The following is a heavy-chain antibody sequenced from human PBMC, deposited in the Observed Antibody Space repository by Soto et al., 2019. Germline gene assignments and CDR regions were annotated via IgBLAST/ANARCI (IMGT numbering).Heavy chain of an antibody. J-gene: IGHJ4*02. Sequence: GASVKVSCKASGYTFTTSDISWVRQATGQGLEWMGWMNPYSGNTGYAQKFQGRVTVTRNTSISTVYMELSGLRPDDTAVYYCARRKERSGPHYFDYWGQGSQVTVSP. CDR3: ARRKERSGPHYFDY. D-gene: IGHD6-25*01. CDR1: GYTFTTSD. V-gene: IGHV1-8*01. CDR2: MNPYSGNT.